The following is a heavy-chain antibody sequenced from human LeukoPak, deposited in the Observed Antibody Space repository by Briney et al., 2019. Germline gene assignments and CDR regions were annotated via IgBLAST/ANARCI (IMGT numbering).Heavy chain of an antibody. CDR2: IYYSGST. CDR3: ARHFGGSLGYNWFDP. J-gene: IGHJ5*02. Sequence: SETLSLTCTVSGGSISSYYWSWIRQPPGKGLEWIGYIYYSGSTNHNPSLKSRVTISVDTSKNQFSLKLSSVTAADTAVYYCARHFGGSLGYNWFDPWGQGTLVTVSS. CDR1: GGSISSYY. V-gene: IGHV4-59*08. D-gene: IGHD3-3*01.